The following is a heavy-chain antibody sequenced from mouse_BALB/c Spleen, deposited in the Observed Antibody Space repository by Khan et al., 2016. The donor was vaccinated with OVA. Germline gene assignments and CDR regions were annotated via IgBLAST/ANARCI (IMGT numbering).Heavy chain of an antibody. CDR1: GYSITSGYG. V-gene: IGHV3-2*02. CDR3: ARTARIKY. J-gene: IGHJ2*01. D-gene: IGHD1-2*01. Sequence: EVQLVESGPGLVKPSQSLSLTCTVTGYSITSGYGWNWIRQFPGNQLEWMGYISYSGSTNYNPSLKSRIPFTRDPSKNQFFMQLNSVTTEDTATYYYARTARIKYWGQGTTLTVSS. CDR2: ISYSGST.